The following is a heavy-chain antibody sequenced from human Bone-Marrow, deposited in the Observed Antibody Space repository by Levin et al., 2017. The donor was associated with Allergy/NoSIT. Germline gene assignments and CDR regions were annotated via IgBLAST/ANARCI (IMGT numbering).Heavy chain of an antibody. CDR1: GGSVTSASHY. CDR3: TRDAITADLSSPIVDS. Sequence: SETLSLNCSVSGGSVTSASHYWTWIRQPPGKALEWIGYIYYSGTTNYNPSLKSRVTISIDTSENQFSLKLTSVTAADTAVYFCTRDAITADLSSPIVDSWGQGSLVTVSS. V-gene: IGHV4-61*01. D-gene: IGHD6-13*01. CDR2: IYYSGTT. J-gene: IGHJ4*02.